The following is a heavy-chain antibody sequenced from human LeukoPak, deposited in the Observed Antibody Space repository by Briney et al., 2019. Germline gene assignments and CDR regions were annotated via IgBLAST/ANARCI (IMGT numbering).Heavy chain of an antibody. CDR2: FDPEDGET. D-gene: IGHD3-3*01. J-gene: IGHJ4*02. Sequence: ASVKVSCKVSGYTLTELSMHWVRQAPGKGLEWMGGFDPEDGETIYAQKFQGRVTMTEDTSTDTAYMELSSLRSEDTAVYYCARGNGGRFLEWQYFDYWGQGTLVTVSS. CDR3: ARGNGGRFLEWQYFDY. CDR1: GYTLTELS. V-gene: IGHV1-24*01.